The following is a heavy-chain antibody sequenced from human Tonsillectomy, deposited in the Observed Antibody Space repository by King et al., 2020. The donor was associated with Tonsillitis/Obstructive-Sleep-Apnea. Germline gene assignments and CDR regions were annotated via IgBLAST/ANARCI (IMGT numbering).Heavy chain of an antibody. Sequence: VQLVESGAEVKKPGASVMVSCKASGYIFTDYSIAWVRQAPGQGLQWMGWITTYNGDTNYSPKFQDRVTMATDTSTPTSYMELRSLRSDDTAFYYCARGPLTFWTGYPNWLDPWGQGTLVTVSS. CDR1: GYIFTDYS. CDR3: ARGPLTFWTGYPNWLDP. V-gene: IGHV1-18*01. D-gene: IGHD3/OR15-3a*01. CDR2: ITTYNGDT. J-gene: IGHJ5*02.